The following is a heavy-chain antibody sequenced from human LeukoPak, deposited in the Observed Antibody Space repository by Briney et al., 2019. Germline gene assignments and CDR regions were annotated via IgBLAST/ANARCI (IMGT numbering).Heavy chain of an antibody. Sequence: PGGSLRLSCAASGFTFDDYAMHWVCQAPGKGLEWVSLISGDGGSTYYADSVKGRFTISRDNSKNSLYLQMNSLRTEDTALYYCAKDLYGDYPTYGMDVWGQGTTVTVSS. CDR3: AKDLYGDYPTYGMDV. CDR1: GFTFDDYA. J-gene: IGHJ6*02. V-gene: IGHV3-43*02. CDR2: ISGDGGST. D-gene: IGHD4-17*01.